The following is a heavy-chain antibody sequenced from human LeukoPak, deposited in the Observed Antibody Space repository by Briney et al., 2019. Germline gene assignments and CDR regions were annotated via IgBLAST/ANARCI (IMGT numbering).Heavy chain of an antibody. D-gene: IGHD3-10*01. Sequence: SETLSLTCTVSGGSISSSSYYWGWIRQPPGKGLEWIGSIYYSGSNNYNASLKSRVTISVDTSKNQFSLKLSSVTTADTAVYYCARLSMVRGVLFDYWGQGTLVTVSS. J-gene: IGHJ4*02. CDR1: GGSISSSSYY. CDR2: IYYSGSN. V-gene: IGHV4-39*07. CDR3: ARLSMVRGVLFDY.